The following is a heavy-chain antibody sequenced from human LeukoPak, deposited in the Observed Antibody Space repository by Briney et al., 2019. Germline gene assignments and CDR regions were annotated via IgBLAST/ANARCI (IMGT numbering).Heavy chain of an antibody. V-gene: IGHV3-30-3*01. J-gene: IGHJ6*03. Sequence: GGSLRLSCAASGFTFSSYAMHWVRQAPGKGLEWVAVISYDGSNKYHADSVKGRFTISRDNSKNTLYLQMNSLRAEDTAVYYCARDGGTDYYYYYMDVWGKGTTVTVSS. CDR1: GFTFSSYA. D-gene: IGHD3-16*01. CDR2: ISYDGSNK. CDR3: ARDGGTDYYYYYMDV.